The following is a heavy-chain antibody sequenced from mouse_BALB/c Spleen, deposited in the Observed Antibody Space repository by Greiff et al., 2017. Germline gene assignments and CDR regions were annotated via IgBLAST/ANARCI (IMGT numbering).Heavy chain of an antibody. CDR3: ARRVYYYGSSLYAMDY. Sequence: EVKLVESGGGLVKPGGSLKLSCAASGFAFSSYDMSWVRQTPEKRLEWVAYISSGGGSTYYPDTVKGRFTISRDNAKNTLYLQMSSLKSEDTAMYYCARRVYYYGSSLYAMDYWGQGTSVTVSS. CDR2: ISSGGGST. J-gene: IGHJ4*01. V-gene: IGHV5-12-1*01. CDR1: GFAFSSYD. D-gene: IGHD1-1*01.